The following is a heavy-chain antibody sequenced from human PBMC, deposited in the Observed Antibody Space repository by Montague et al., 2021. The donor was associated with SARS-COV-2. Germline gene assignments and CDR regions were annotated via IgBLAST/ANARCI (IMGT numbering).Heavy chain of an antibody. CDR1: GGSISGHY. J-gene: IGHJ2*01. V-gene: IGHV4-59*11. Sequence: SETLSLTCSVSGGSISGHYWSWIWQPPGKGLEWIGNFDHSGDTKYNPSLKSRATISVDTSKNRFALRLSSVTAADTAVYYCAREFRIELWQTNWYFGLWGRGTLVTVSS. D-gene: IGHD3-16*01. CDR2: FDHSGDT. CDR3: AREFRIELWQTNWYFGL.